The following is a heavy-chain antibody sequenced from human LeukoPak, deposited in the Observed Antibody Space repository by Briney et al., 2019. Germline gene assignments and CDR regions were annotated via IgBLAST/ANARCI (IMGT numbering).Heavy chain of an antibody. CDR1: GFTFSSYW. D-gene: IGHD5-18*01. CDR2: IKQDGSEK. J-gene: IGHJ6*02. CDR3: ARDGVLDTAMDYYYYGMDV. Sequence: GGSLRLSCAASGFTFSSYWMSWVRQAPGKGLEWVANIKQDGSEKYYVDSVKGRFTISRDNAKNSLYLQMNSLRAEDTAVYYCARDGVLDTAMDYYYYGMDVWGQGTTVTVSS. V-gene: IGHV3-7*01.